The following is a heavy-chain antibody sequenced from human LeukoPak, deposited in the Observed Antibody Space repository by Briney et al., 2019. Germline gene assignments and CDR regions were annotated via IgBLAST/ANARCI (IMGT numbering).Heavy chain of an antibody. V-gene: IGHV3-48*04. CDR2: ISSSSTI. CDR3: ARDQSIAAAGVDY. J-gene: IGHJ4*02. CDR1: GFTFSSYS. Sequence: GGSLRLSCAASGFTFSSYSMNWVRQAPGKGLEWVSYISSSSTIYYADSVKGRFTISRDNAKNSLYLQMNSLRAEDTAVYYCARDQSIAAAGVDYWGQGTLVTVSS. D-gene: IGHD6-13*01.